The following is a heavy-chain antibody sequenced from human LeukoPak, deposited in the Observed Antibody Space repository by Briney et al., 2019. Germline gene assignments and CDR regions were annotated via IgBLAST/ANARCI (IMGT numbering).Heavy chain of an antibody. CDR1: GGSISSSSYS. Sequence: SETLSLTCTVSGGSISSSSYSWSWIRQPAGKGLEWIGRIYTSGSTNYNPSLKSRVTMSVDTSKNQFSLKLSSVTAADTAVYYCARDQSTGSSSSVDPWGQGTLVTVSS. V-gene: IGHV4-61*02. J-gene: IGHJ5*02. CDR3: ARDQSTGSSSSVDP. CDR2: IYTSGST. D-gene: IGHD6-6*01.